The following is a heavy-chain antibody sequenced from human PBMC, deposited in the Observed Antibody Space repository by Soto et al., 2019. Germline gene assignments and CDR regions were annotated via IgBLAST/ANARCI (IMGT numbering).Heavy chain of an antibody. D-gene: IGHD2-15*01. V-gene: IGHV4-34*01. CDR2: INHSGSA. CDR1: GGSFSGYI. J-gene: IGHJ6*02. CDR3: ARAGRGYCSGFSCDSGLYGMDV. Sequence: SETLSLTCDVYGGSFSGYIWTWIRQTPGKGLQWIGQINHSGSANYNPSLKSRVTISVHTSNSQFSLELSSVTAADTAVYYCARAGRGYCSGFSCDSGLYGMDVWGQGTTVTVSS.